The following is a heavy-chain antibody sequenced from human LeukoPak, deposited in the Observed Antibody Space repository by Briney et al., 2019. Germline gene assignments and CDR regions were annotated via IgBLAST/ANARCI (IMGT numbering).Heavy chain of an antibody. Sequence: PRASVKVSCKASGGTFSSYAISWVRQAPGQGLEWMGGIIPIFGTANYAQKFQGRVTITADESTSTAYMELSSLRSEDTAVYYCARRLVVAATQNDAFDIWGQGTMVTVSS. V-gene: IGHV1-69*13. CDR1: GGTFSSYA. D-gene: IGHD2-15*01. CDR3: ARRLVVAATQNDAFDI. CDR2: IIPIFGTA. J-gene: IGHJ3*02.